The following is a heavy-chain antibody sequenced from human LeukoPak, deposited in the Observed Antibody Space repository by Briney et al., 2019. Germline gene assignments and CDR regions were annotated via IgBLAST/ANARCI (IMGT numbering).Heavy chain of an antibody. CDR1: GFTFSTAW. CDR2: IKSKTDGGTT. CDR3: TTGNWGSFSY. J-gene: IGHJ4*02. V-gene: IGHV3-15*01. D-gene: IGHD7-27*01. Sequence: GGSLRLSCAASGFTFSTAWMNWVRQAPGKGLEWVGRIKSKTDGGTTDYVAPVKGRFTISRGDSKNTLYLQVNSLNTEDTAVYYCTTGNWGSFSYWGQGTLVTVSS.